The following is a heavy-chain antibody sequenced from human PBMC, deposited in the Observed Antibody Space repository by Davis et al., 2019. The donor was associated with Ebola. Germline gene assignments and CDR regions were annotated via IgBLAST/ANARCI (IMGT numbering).Heavy chain of an antibody. V-gene: IGHV4-59*02. J-gene: IGHJ4*02. CDR2: ISNGGRT. D-gene: IGHD5-24*01. CDR3: VRRSDAYKTGY. Sequence: SETLSPTCSVSGGSAGSDYWSWIRQSPGKGLEWIAFISNGGRTIYNPSLRGRVTISIDTSKNQFSLEVRSVTAADTAFYYCVRRSDAYKTGYWGQGTLVTVSS. CDR1: GGSAGSDY.